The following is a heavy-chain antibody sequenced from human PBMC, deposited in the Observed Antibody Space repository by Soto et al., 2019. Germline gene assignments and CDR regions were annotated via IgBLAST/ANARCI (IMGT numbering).Heavy chain of an antibody. CDR1: GFTFSDHH. J-gene: IGHJ4*02. Sequence: PGGSLRLSCAASGFTFSDHHMNWVRQAPGKGLEWVSYISSSGSTIYYADSVKGRFTISRDNAKNSLYLQMNSLRAEDTAVYYCARESPLWFGESLIDYWGQGTLVTVSS. CDR2: ISSSGSTI. V-gene: IGHV3-11*04. D-gene: IGHD3-10*01. CDR3: ARESPLWFGESLIDY.